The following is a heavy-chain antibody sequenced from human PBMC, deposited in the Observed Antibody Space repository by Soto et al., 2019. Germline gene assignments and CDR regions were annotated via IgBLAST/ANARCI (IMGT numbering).Heavy chain of an antibody. CDR1: GFTFSNYE. V-gene: IGHV3-23*01. J-gene: IGHJ4*02. Sequence: GGSLRLSCAASGFTFSNYEMTWVRQAPGKGLEWVSGISNSDGSTYYADSVKGRFTISRDNSKNTLYLQMNSLRAEDTAVYYCAKGGWCDYLGQGTLVTVSS. CDR3: AKGGWCDY. D-gene: IGHD2-21*01. CDR2: ISNSDGST.